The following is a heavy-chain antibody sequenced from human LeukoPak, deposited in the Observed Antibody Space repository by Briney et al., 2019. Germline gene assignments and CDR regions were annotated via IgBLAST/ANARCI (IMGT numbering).Heavy chain of an antibody. V-gene: IGHV4-59*12. CDR3: ASHYSGYDFDY. Sequence: PSETLSLTCTVSGDSISNYYWTWIRQPPGKGLEWIGYIYYSGSTNYNPSLKSRVTMSVDTSKNQFSLKLSSVTAADTAVYYCASHYSGYDFDYWGQGTLVTVSS. CDR2: IYYSGST. CDR1: GDSISNYY. D-gene: IGHD5-12*01. J-gene: IGHJ4*02.